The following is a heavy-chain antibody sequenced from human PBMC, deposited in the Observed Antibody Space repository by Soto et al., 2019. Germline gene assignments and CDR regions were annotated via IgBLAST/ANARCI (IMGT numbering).Heavy chain of an antibody. J-gene: IGHJ6*03. D-gene: IGHD4-4*01. Sequence: EVQLLESGGGLVQPGGSLRLSCAASGFTFSSYAMSWVRQAPGKGLEWVSAISGSGGSTYYADPVKGRFTISRDNSKNTLYLQMNSLRAEDTAVYYCAKGGDYRYYYYYYMDVWGKGTTVTVSS. V-gene: IGHV3-23*01. CDR3: AKGGDYRYYYYYYMDV. CDR1: GFTFSSYA. CDR2: ISGSGGST.